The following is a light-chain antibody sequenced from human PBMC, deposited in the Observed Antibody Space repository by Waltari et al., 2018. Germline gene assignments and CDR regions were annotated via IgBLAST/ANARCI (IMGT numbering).Light chain of an antibody. CDR2: DVT. J-gene: IGLJ2*01. V-gene: IGLV2-14*03. Sequence: QSDLTQPASVSGSPGQSITISCTGTSTDVGRYNYFSWYQQHPGKAPKLMIYDVTHRPSGVSDCFSGSKSGNTASLTISGLQAEDEADYYCSSLSSSSTLVVFGGGTKLTVL. CDR1: STDVGRYNY. CDR3: SSLSSSSTLVV.